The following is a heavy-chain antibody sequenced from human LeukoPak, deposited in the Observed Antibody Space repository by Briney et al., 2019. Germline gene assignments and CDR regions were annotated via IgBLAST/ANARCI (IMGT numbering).Heavy chain of an antibody. V-gene: IGHV4-59*01. CDR2: IYYSGST. J-gene: IGHJ5*02. Sequence: SETLSLTCTVSGGSISSYYWSWIRQPPGKGLEWIGYIYYSGSTNYNPSLKSRVTISVDTSKNQFSLKLSSVTAADTAVYYCARDRYYDSSGYLSRFDPWGQGTLVTVSS. CDR3: ARDRYYDSSGYLSRFDP. D-gene: IGHD3-22*01. CDR1: GGSISSYY.